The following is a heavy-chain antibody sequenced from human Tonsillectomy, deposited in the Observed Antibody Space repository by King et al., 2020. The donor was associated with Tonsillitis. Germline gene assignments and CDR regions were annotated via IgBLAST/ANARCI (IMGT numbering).Heavy chain of an antibody. CDR2: ISQDGSEK. CDR3: ARDER. CDR1: GFTFSNYW. V-gene: IGHV3-7*03. Sequence: VQLVESGGGLVQPGGSLRLSCAASGFTFSNYWMSWVRQAPGKGLEWVAGISQDGSEKYYVDSVKGRFTISRDIAKNSLFLQMNSLRAEDTAVYYCARDERWGQGTLVTVSS. J-gene: IGHJ4*02.